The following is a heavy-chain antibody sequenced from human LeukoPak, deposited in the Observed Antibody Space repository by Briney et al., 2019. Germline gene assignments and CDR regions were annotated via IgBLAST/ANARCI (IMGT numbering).Heavy chain of an antibody. CDR1: GGSFSGYY. J-gene: IGHJ5*02. Sequence: SETLSLTCAVYGGSFSGYYWSWIRQPPGKGLEWIGEINHSGSTNYNPSLKSRVTISVDTSKNQSSLKLSSVTAADTAVYYCARGPTVQLWFGGWFDPWGQGTLVTVSS. V-gene: IGHV4-34*01. CDR3: ARGPTVQLWFGGWFDP. CDR2: INHSGST. D-gene: IGHD3-10*01.